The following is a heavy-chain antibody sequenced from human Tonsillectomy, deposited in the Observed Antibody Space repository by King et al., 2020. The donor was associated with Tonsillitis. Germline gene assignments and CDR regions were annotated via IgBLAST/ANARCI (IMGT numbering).Heavy chain of an antibody. V-gene: IGHV2-5*01. Sequence: ITLKESGPTLVKPTQTLTLTCTFSAFSLSTSGVGVGWIRQPPGKALEWLALIYWNDDKRYSPSLKSRLTITKDTSKNQVVLTMTNMDPVDTATYYCAHRQGGRNGYNYGYFDLWGRGTLVTVSS. CDR3: AHRQGGRNGYNYGYFDL. CDR1: AFSLSTSGVG. D-gene: IGHD5-24*01. CDR2: IYWNDDK. J-gene: IGHJ2*01.